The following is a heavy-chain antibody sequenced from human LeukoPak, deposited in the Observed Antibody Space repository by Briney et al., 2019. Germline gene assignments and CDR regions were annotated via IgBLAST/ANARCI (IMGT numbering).Heavy chain of an antibody. J-gene: IGHJ5*02. V-gene: IGHV1-18*04. D-gene: IGHD3-22*01. Sequence: ASPTLSCKASGWTFTHFGILRVRQAPGHGLEAMGGLTPHNCNRNYAQTLQGRVTMTTDTSTTTAYMELRRLRSDATAVYYCARGGTYYYDKSGINWFEPWGQGTPVIVSS. CDR2: LTPHNCNR. CDR3: ARGGTYYYDKSGINWFEP. CDR1: GWTFTHFG.